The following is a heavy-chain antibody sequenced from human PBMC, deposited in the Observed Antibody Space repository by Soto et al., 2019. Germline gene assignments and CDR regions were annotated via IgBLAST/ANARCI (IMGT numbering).Heavy chain of an antibody. CDR1: GFTFSSYW. CDR2: INSDGSST. Sequence: EVQLVESGGGLVQPGGSLRLSCAASGFTFSSYWMHWVRQAPGKGLVWVSRINSDGSSTSYADSVKGRFTISRDNAKNTLYLQMNSLRAEDTAVYYCAREVMTTVTTLRAFDIWGQGTMVTVSS. CDR3: AREVMTTVTTLRAFDI. J-gene: IGHJ3*02. D-gene: IGHD4-17*01. V-gene: IGHV3-74*01.